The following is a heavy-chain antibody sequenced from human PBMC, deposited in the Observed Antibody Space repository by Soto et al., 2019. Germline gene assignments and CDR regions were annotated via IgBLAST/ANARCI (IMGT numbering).Heavy chain of an antibody. CDR3: YGDYSMGYGMDV. Sequence: GGSVRLSSSASGFTFSSYSMTWVRQAPGKGLEWVSSISSSSSYIYYADSVKGRFTISRDNAKNSLYLQMNSLRAEDTAVYYCYGDYSMGYGMDVWGQGTTVTVSS. J-gene: IGHJ6*02. CDR2: ISSSSSYI. V-gene: IGHV3-21*01. CDR1: GFTFSSYS. D-gene: IGHD4-17*01.